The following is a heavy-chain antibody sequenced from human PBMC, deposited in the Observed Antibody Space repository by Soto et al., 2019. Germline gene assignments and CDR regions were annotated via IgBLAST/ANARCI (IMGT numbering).Heavy chain of an antibody. CDR3: AKTFIGRSAAGMSPGY. CDR1: GFTFSSYS. V-gene: IGHV3-21*04. D-gene: IGHD6-13*01. Sequence: LRLSCAASGFTFSSYSMSWVRQAPGKGLEWVSSISSSSSYIYYADSVKGRFTISRDNAKDTLYLQMNSLRAEDTAVYYCAKTFIGRSAAGMSPGYWGQGTLVTVSS. J-gene: IGHJ4*02. CDR2: ISSSSSYI.